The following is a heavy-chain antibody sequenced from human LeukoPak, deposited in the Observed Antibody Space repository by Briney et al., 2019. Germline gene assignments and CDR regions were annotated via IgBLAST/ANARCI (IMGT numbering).Heavy chain of an antibody. J-gene: IGHJ5*02. CDR3: ERDDVLTGPHSGGGTSEEFDP. CDR2: IHPNSGCT. V-gene: IGHV1-2*02. D-gene: IGHD3-9*01. Sequence: GGSVNDTLKASVYIXSPYYMHELGQAPSKELDGMGWIHPNSGCTNYAQKFQGRVNMTRDTSINTAYMELSRLGSDDTAVYYCERDDVLTGPHSGGGTSEEFDPWGQGTVVSVSS. CDR1: VYIXSPYY.